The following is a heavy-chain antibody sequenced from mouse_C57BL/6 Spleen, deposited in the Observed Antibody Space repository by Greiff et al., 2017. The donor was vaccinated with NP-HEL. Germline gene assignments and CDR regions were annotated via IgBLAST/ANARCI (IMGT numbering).Heavy chain of an antibody. CDR1: GYTFTSYW. J-gene: IGHJ2*01. Sequence: QVQLKQPGAELVKPGASVKVSCKASGYTFTSYWMHWVKQRPGQGLEWIGRIHPSDSDTNYNQKFKGKATLTVDKSSSTAYMQLSSLTSEDSAVYYCAIVAYDYDEGYFDYWGQGTTLTVSS. CDR2: IHPSDSDT. V-gene: IGHV1-74*01. D-gene: IGHD2-4*01. CDR3: AIVAYDYDEGYFDY.